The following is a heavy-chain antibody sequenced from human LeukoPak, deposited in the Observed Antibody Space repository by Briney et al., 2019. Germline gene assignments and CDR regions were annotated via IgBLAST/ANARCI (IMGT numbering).Heavy chain of an antibody. CDR2: ISYDGSNK. CDR3: ARGPGRYYDSSGTYYFDY. V-gene: IGHV3-30-3*01. D-gene: IGHD3-22*01. J-gene: IGHJ4*02. CDR1: GFTFSSYA. Sequence: GGSLRLSCAASGFTFSSYAMHWVRQAPGKGLEWVAVISYDGSNKYYADSVKGRFTISRDNSKNTLYLQMNSLRAEDTAVYYCARGPGRYYDSSGTYYFDYWGQGTLVTVSS.